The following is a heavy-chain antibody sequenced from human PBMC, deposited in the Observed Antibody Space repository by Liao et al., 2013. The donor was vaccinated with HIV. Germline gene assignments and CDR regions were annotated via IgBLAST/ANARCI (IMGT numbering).Heavy chain of an antibody. CDR1: GGSFSGYY. CDR2: INHSGST. D-gene: IGHD6-13*01. V-gene: IGHV4-34*01. J-gene: IGHJ2*01. CDR3: ARVGSSSWRSYWYFDL. Sequence: QVQLQQWGAGLLKPSETLSLTCAVYGGSFSGYYWTWIRQSPGKGLEWIGEINHSGSTNYDSSLKSRVTISVDTSKNQFSLKLSSVTAADTAVYYCARVGSSSWRSYWYFDLWGRGTLVTVSS.